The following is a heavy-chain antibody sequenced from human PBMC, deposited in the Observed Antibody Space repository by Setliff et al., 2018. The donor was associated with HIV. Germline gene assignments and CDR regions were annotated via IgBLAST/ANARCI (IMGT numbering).Heavy chain of an antibody. CDR1: ASSISSDYC. V-gene: IGHV4-38-2*01. CDR3: ARVGGEMATIAGAFDI. J-gene: IGHJ3*02. D-gene: IGHD5-12*01. Sequence: SETLSLTCAVSASSISSDYCWGWIRQPPGKGLEWIGSTHHSGSTYYNPSLNSRVTISVDTSKNQFSLKLSSVTAADTAVYYCARVGGEMATIAGAFDIWGQGTMVTVSS. CDR2: THHSGST.